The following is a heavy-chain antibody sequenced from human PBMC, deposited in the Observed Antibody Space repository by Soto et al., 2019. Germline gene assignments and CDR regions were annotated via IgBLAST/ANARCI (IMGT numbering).Heavy chain of an antibody. CDR2: MNTNTNTT. CDR1: GYTFTGYY. Sequence: ASVKVSCKASGYTFTGYYMHWVRQAPGQGLEWIGWMNTNTNTTDSAEVFEGRVSLTWDTSISTAYMQLNSLKIDDTAVYYCAREVVETSSLWLDPWGQGTLVTVSS. V-gene: IGHV1-2*02. J-gene: IGHJ5*02. D-gene: IGHD6-6*01. CDR3: AREVVETSSLWLDP.